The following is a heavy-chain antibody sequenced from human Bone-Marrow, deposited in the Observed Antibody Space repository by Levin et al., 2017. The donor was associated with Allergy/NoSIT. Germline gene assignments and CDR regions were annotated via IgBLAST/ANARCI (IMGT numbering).Heavy chain of an antibody. J-gene: IGHJ6*03. CDR2: IWYDGSNK. D-gene: IGHD6-6*01. Sequence: GESLKISCAASGFTFSSYGMHWVRQAPGKGLEWVAVIWYDGSNKYYADSVKGRFTISRDNSKNTLYLQMNSLRAEDTAVYYCARDGASIAALVYYYYYMDVWGKGTTVTVSS. CDR3: ARDGASIAALVYYYYYMDV. CDR1: GFTFSSYG. V-gene: IGHV3-33*01.